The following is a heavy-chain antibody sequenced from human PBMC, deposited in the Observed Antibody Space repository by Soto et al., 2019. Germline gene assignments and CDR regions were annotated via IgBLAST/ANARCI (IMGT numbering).Heavy chain of an antibody. Sequence: PSETLSLTCTVSGGSISSYYWSWIRQPAGKGLEWIGRIYTSGSTNYNPSLKSRVTMSVDTSKNQFSLRLSSVTAEDTAVYYCARDEREGDSSSWYWYYYGMDVWGQGTRVTV. D-gene: IGHD6-13*01. J-gene: IGHJ6*02. CDR1: GGSISSYY. CDR2: IYTSGST. CDR3: ARDEREGDSSSWYWYYYGMDV. V-gene: IGHV4-4*07.